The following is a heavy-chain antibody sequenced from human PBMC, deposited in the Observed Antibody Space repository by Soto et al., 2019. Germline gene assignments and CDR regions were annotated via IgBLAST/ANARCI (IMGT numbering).Heavy chain of an antibody. D-gene: IGHD6-19*01. V-gene: IGHV3-7*01. Sequence: EAQLVDSGGGLVQPGGSLRLSCAASGFSFSSSWMSWVRLAPGRGLEWVANIKPDGSEGYYVESVRGRFTISRDNARNSLYLQMNSRRGDDTALYYCARGSPFDYWGQGTLVTVSS. CDR2: IKPDGSEG. CDR1: GFSFSSSW. J-gene: IGHJ4*02. CDR3: ARGSPFDY.